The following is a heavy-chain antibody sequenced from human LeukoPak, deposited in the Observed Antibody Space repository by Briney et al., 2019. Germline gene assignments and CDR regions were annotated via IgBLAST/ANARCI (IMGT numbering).Heavy chain of an antibody. CDR2: IYYSGST. J-gene: IGHJ4*02. CDR3: ARRLGPRYYYDSSGYYTVFDY. D-gene: IGHD3-22*01. Sequence: SQTLSLTCTVSGGSISSGGYYWSWIRQHPGKGLEWIGYIYYSGSTYYNPSLKSRVTISVDTSKNQFSLKLSSVTAADTAVYYCARRLGPRYYYDSSGYYTVFDYWGQGTLVTVSS. CDR1: GGSISSGGYY. V-gene: IGHV4-31*03.